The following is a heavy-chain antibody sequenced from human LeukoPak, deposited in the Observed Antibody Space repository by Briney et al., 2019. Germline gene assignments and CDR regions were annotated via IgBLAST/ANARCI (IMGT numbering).Heavy chain of an antibody. J-gene: IGHJ3*02. CDR1: GYTFTSYG. CDR2: ISVYNGNT. Sequence: ASVKVSCKASGYTFTSYGISWVGQAPGQGLEWMGWISVYNGNTNYAKKLQGRVTMTTHTSTSTAYMELRSLRSDDTAVYYCASPYCSGGTCYAHDAFDIWGQGTMVTVSS. CDR3: ASPYCSGGTCYAHDAFDI. D-gene: IGHD2-15*01. V-gene: IGHV1-18*01.